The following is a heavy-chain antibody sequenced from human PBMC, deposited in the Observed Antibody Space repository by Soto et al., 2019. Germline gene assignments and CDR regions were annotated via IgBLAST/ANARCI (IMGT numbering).Heavy chain of an antibody. Sequence: GESLKISCKGSGYSFTSYWISWVRQMPGKGLEWMGRIDPSDSYTNYSPSFQGHVTISADKSISTAYLQWSSLKASDTALYYCASAGIAAQGYYYYGMDVWGQGTTVTVSS. CDR3: ASAGIAAQGYYYYGMDV. D-gene: IGHD6-13*01. J-gene: IGHJ6*02. CDR2: IDPSDSYT. CDR1: GYSFTSYW. V-gene: IGHV5-10-1*01.